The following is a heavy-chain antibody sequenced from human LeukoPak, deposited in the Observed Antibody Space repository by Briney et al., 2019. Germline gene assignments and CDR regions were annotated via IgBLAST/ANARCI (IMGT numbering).Heavy chain of an antibody. V-gene: IGHV3-7*01. CDR3: ARDVAAAGTMSYFDY. J-gene: IGHJ4*02. D-gene: IGHD6-13*01. CDR1: GFTFRNYW. Sequence: GGSLRLSCAASGFTFRNYWMSWVRQAPGKGLEWVANIKLDGSDKYYVDSVKGRFTISRDNAKNSLYLQMNSLRAEDTAVYYCARDVAAAGTMSYFDYWGQGTLVTVSS. CDR2: IKLDGSDK.